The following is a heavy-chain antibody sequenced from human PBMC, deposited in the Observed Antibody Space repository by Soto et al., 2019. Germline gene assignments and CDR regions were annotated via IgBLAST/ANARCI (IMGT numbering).Heavy chain of an antibody. CDR1: GDSITSSSHY. J-gene: IGHJ5*02. D-gene: IGHD3-10*01. CDR2: IYYDGNT. V-gene: IGHV4-39*01. Sequence: SETLSLTCTVSGDSITSSSHYWGWIRQPPGKGLECIANIYYDGNTYYNPSLKSRVALSLDTSKNQFSLKLSSVTAADTAVYYCARARPVLLWFGGGDWFDPWGQGTLVTVSS. CDR3: ARARPVLLWFGGGDWFDP.